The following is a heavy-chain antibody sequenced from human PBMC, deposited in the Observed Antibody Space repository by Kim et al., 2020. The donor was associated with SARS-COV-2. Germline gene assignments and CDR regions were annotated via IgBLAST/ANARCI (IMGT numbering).Heavy chain of an antibody. CDR3: ARDLRYFDWLLMGYYYYGMDV. D-gene: IGHD3-9*01. Sequence: GGSLRLSCAASGFTFSSYWMSWVRQAPGKGLEWVANIKQDGSEKYYVDSVKGRFTISRDNAKNSLYLQMNSLRAEDTAVYYCARDLRYFDWLLMGYYYYGMDVWGQGTTVTFSS. V-gene: IGHV3-7*01. J-gene: IGHJ6*02. CDR2: IKQDGSEK. CDR1: GFTFSSYW.